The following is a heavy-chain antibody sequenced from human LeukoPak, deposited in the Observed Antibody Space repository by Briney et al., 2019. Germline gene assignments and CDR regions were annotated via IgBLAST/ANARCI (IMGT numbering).Heavy chain of an antibody. J-gene: IGHJ4*02. D-gene: IGHD6-13*01. CDR1: GFTFSSYA. V-gene: IGHV3-30*18. Sequence: PGGSLRLSCAASGFTFSSYAMHWVRQAPGKGLEWVAVISYDGSNKYYADSVKGRFTISRDNSKNTLYLQMDSLRAEDTAVYYCANDGSGSWYQDYWGQGTLVTVSS. CDR3: ANDGSGSWYQDY. CDR2: ISYDGSNK.